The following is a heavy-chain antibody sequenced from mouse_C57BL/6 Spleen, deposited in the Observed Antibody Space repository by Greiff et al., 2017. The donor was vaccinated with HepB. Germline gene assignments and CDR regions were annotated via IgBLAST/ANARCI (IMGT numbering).Heavy chain of an antibody. D-gene: IGHD1-1*01. CDR2: IDPSDSYT. CDR1: GYTFTSYW. Sequence: QVQLKQPGAELVKPGASVKLSCKASGYTFTSYWMQWVKQRPGQGLEWIGEIDPSDSYTNYNQKFKGKATLTVDTSSSTAYMQLSSLTSEDSAVYYCARGRDYYGSSYFDYWGQGTTLTVSS. CDR3: ARGRDYYGSSYFDY. V-gene: IGHV1-50*01. J-gene: IGHJ2*01.